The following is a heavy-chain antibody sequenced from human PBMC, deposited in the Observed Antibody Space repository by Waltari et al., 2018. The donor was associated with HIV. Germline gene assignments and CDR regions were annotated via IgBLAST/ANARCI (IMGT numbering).Heavy chain of an antibody. CDR1: GASIGSSGYY. V-gene: IGHV4-31*03. CDR3: ARSPSRAVAGDY. Sequence: QVQLQESGPGLVEPSQTLSLTCSVSGASIGSSGYYWTWIRQHPGKGLEWIGYIYYDGSTYYNPSLKSRVTMSLDTSKNQFSLKVTSVTAADTAIYYCARSPSRAVAGDYWGQGTLVTVSS. CDR2: IYYDGST. D-gene: IGHD6-13*01. J-gene: IGHJ4*02.